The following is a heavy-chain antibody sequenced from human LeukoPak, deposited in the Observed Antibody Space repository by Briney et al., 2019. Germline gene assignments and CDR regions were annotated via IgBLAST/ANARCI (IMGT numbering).Heavy chain of an antibody. V-gene: IGHV3-53*01. CDR1: GFTVSSNY. Sequence: GGSLRLSCAASGFTVSSNYMSWVRQAPGKGLEWVSVIYSGGSTYYAASVKGRFTISRDNSKNTLYLQMNSLRAEDTAVYYCARGGQQLLDYFDYWGQGTLVTVSS. CDR3: ARGGQQLLDYFDY. D-gene: IGHD6-13*01. J-gene: IGHJ4*02. CDR2: IYSGGST.